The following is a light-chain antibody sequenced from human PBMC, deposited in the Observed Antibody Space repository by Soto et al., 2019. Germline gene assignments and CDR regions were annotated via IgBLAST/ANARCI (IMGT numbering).Light chain of an antibody. V-gene: IGKV1-5*03. CDR1: QTISSW. CDR2: KAS. Sequence: DIQMTQSPSTLSGSVGDRVTITCLASQTISSWLAWYQQKPGKAPKLLIYKASTLKSGVPSRFSGIGSGTDFTLTISRLEPEDFAVYYCQQYGSSPKTFGQGTKVDIK. CDR3: QQYGSSPKT. J-gene: IGKJ1*01.